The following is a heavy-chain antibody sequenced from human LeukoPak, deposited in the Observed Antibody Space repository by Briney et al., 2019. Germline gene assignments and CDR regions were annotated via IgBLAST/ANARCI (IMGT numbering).Heavy chain of an antibody. D-gene: IGHD3-22*01. J-gene: IGHJ4*02. CDR2: MYYSGNT. CDR1: GDAITGSSYY. V-gene: IGHV4-39*01. CDR3: ARQYFDRTGYYHFDY. Sequence: PSETLSLTCTVSGDAITGSSYYWGWIRQSPGKGLEWIGSMYYSGNTYSNPSLESRVTMSADTSKNQFSLKLNSVSVADTAVYYCARQYFDRTGYYHFDYWGQGTLVIVSS.